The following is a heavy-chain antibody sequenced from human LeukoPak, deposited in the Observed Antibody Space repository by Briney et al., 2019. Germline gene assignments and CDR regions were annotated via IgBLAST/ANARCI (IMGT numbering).Heavy chain of an antibody. J-gene: IGHJ4*02. CDR2: ISSSSSTI. V-gene: IGHV3-48*04. CDR1: GFTFSSYS. D-gene: IGHD5-24*01. Sequence: PGGSLGLSCAASGFTFSSYSMNWVRQAPGKGLEWVSYISSSSSTIYYADSVKGRFTISRDNAKNSLYLQMNSLRAEDTAVYYCARGDVMVATIRDDRILRGYYFDYWGQGTLVTVSS. CDR3: ARGDVMVATIRDDRILRGYYFDY.